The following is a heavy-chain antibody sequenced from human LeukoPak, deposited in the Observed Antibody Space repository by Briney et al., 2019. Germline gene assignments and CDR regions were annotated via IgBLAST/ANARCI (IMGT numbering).Heavy chain of an antibody. Sequence: GGSLRLSCAASGFTVSSNYMSWVRQAPGKGLEWVSVIYSGGSTYYADSVKGRFTISRDNSKKTLYLQMNSLRAEDTAVYYCARQDTAMVHWGQGTLGTGSS. V-gene: IGHV3-53*01. CDR3: ARQDTAMVH. CDR1: GFTVSSNY. J-gene: IGHJ4*02. CDR2: IYSGGST. D-gene: IGHD5-18*01.